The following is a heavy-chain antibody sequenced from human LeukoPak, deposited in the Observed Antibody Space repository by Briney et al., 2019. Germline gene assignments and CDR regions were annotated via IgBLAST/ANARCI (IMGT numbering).Heavy chain of an antibody. D-gene: IGHD6-25*01. Sequence: TSETLSLTCAVYGGSFSGYYWSWIRQPPGKGLEWIGEINHSGSTNYNPSLKSRVAISVDTSKNQFSLKLSSVTAADTAVYYCASGLDSSGDYWGQGTLATVSS. J-gene: IGHJ4*02. CDR1: GGSFSGYY. CDR3: ASGLDSSGDY. CDR2: INHSGST. V-gene: IGHV4-34*01.